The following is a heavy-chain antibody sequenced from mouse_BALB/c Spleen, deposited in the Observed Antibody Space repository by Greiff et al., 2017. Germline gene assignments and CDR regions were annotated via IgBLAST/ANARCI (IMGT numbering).Heavy chain of an antibody. CDR3: ARHGSSLDY. CDR2: INPYNDGT. Sequence: VHVKQSGPELVKPGASVKMSCKASGYTFTSYVMHWVKQKPGQGLEWIGYINPYNDGTKYNEKFKGKATLTSDKSSSTAYMELSSLTSEDSAVYYCARHGSSLDYWGQGTTLTVSS. J-gene: IGHJ2*01. V-gene: IGHV1-14*01. CDR1: GYTFTSYV. D-gene: IGHD1-1*01.